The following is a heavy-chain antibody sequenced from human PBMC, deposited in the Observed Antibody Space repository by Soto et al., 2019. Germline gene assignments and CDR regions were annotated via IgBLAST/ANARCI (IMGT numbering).Heavy chain of an antibody. CDR3: ARTTYDSSGYPI. CDR2: IYNSGST. D-gene: IGHD3-22*01. V-gene: IGHV4-31*03. J-gene: IGHJ3*02. Sequence: SETLSLTCTVSGGSITNGNYYWSWIRQRPGKGLEWIGYIYNSGSTYYSPSLKSRVTISVDTSKKQFSLNLSSVTAADTAVYYGARTTYDSSGYPIWGQGTMVTVSS. CDR1: GGSITNGNYY.